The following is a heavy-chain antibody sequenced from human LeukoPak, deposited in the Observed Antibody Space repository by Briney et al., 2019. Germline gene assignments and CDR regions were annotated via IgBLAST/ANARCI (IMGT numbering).Heavy chain of an antibody. D-gene: IGHD5-12*01. V-gene: IGHV3-64D*06. CDR3: VRYSGYELFDY. J-gene: IGHJ4*02. CDR1: GFTFSSYA. CDR2: ISSNGGST. Sequence: GGSLRLSCSASGFTFSSYAMHCVRQAPGKGLEYVSAISSNGGSTYYADSVKGRFTISRDNSKNTLYLQMSSLRAEDTAVYYCVRYSGYELFDYWGQGTLVTVSS.